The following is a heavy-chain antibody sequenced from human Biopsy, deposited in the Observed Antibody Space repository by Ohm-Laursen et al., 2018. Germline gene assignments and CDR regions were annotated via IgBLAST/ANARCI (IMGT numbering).Heavy chain of an antibody. D-gene: IGHD3-16*01. Sequence: SLRLSCAATGFSFNNYGMHWVRQGPGKGLEWVAVISDDGRNKYYIDSVRGRFTISRDNAKSSVSLQMNSLRGEDTAVYYCARGSEFEGNTWSIDYWGQGTQVTVSS. J-gene: IGHJ4*02. CDR2: ISDDGRNK. CDR3: ARGSEFEGNTWSIDY. V-gene: IGHV3-30*03. CDR1: GFSFNNYG.